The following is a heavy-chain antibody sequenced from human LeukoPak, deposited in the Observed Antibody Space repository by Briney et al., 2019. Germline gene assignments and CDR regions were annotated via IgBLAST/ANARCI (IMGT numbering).Heavy chain of an antibody. CDR2: TYYSGST. V-gene: IGHV4-59*01. CDR1: TGSITINY. D-gene: IGHD1-26*01. CDR3: ARILRTPRGFYYYYYMGV. Sequence: KASETLSLTAPVYTGSITINYWGWLRQPQGKGLEWIGYTYYSGSTNYNPSLKSRVTISVDTSKNQFSLKLSSVTAADTAVYYCARILRTPRGFYYYYYMGVWGTGTTVTISS. J-gene: IGHJ6*03.